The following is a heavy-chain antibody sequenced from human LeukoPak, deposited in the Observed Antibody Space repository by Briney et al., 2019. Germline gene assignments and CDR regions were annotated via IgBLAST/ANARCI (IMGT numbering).Heavy chain of an antibody. J-gene: IGHJ4*02. CDR1: GGSISSYY. CDR2: IYYSGST. CDR3: ARVTGYVMEDYFDY. Sequence: TSETLSLTCTVSGGSISSYYWSWIRQPPGKGLEWIGYIYYSGSTNYNPSLKSRVTISVDTSKNQFSLRLSSVTAADTAVYYCARVTGYVMEDYFDYWGQGTLVTVSS. V-gene: IGHV4-59*01. D-gene: IGHD6-13*01.